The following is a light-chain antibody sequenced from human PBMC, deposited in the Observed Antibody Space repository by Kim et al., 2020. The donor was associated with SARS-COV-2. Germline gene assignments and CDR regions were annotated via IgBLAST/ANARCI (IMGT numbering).Light chain of an antibody. CDR2: EVS. CDR1: SSDVGSYNL. V-gene: IGLV2-23*02. Sequence: QSALTQPASVSGSPGQSITISCTGTSSDVGSYNLVSWYQQHPGKAPKLMIYEVSKRPSGVSNRFSGSKSGNTASLTISGLQAEDEADYYCYSYAGSGTWVFGGGTQLTVL. CDR3: YSYAGSGTWV. J-gene: IGLJ3*02.